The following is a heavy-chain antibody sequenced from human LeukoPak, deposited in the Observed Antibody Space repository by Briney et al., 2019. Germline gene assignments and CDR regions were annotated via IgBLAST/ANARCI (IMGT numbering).Heavy chain of an antibody. Sequence: WMVCFDPEDGETIYAQKFQGRVTMTEDTSTDTAYMELSSLRSEDTAVYYCAKSPDYYGMDVWGQGTTVTVSS. CDR3: AKSPDYYGMDV. V-gene: IGHV1-24*01. J-gene: IGHJ6*02. CDR2: FDPEDGET.